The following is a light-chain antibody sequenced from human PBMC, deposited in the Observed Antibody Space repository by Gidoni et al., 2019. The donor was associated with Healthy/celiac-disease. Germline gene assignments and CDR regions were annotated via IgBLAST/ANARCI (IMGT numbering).Light chain of an antibody. V-gene: IGLV3-1*01. Sequence: SYELTQPPSVSVSPGQTASITCSGAKLGDKYACWYQQKPGQSPVLVIYQDSKRPSGIPERFSGSNSGNTATLTISGTQAMDEADYYCQAWDSGTEHWVFGGGTKLTVL. CDR3: QAWDSGTEHWV. J-gene: IGLJ3*02. CDR2: QDS. CDR1: KLGDKY.